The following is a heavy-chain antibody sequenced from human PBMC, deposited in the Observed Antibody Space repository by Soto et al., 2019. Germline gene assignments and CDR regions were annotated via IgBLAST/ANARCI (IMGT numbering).Heavy chain of an antibody. D-gene: IGHD2-21*02. V-gene: IGHV3-7*04. CDR1: GFTFSSYW. CDR3: ARGGRYCGGDCYTYYYYYMDV. CDR2: IKQDGSEK. J-gene: IGHJ6*03. Sequence: GGSLRLSCAASGFTFSSYWMSWVRQAPGKGLERVANIKQDGSEKYYVDYVKGRFTISRDNAKNSLYLQMNSLRAEDTAVYYCARGGRYCGGDCYTYYYYYMDVWGKGTTVTVSS.